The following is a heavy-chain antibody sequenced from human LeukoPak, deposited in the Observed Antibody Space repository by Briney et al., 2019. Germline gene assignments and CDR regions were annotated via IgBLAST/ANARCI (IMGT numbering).Heavy chain of an antibody. Sequence: ASGTLSFSCAHDGWSFSGYYWSSIRQPPGKGLEWIGEINHSGSTNYNPSLKSRVTISVDTSKNQFSLKLSYVTAADTAVYYCARAPYYDSSGQVDYWGQGTLVTVSS. CDR1: GWSFSGYY. D-gene: IGHD3-22*01. CDR2: INHSGST. CDR3: ARAPYYDSSGQVDY. V-gene: IGHV4-34*01. J-gene: IGHJ4*02.